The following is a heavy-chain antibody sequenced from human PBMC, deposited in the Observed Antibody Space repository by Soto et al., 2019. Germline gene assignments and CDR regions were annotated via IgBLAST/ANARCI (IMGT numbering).Heavy chain of an antibody. J-gene: IGHJ4*02. Sequence: SETLSLTCAVYGGSFSGYYWSWIRQPPGKGLEWIGEINHSGSTNYNPSLKSRVTISVDTSKNQFSLKLSSVTAADTAVYYCARGRFMYYYGSGSTLDYWGQGTLVTVSS. CDR1: GGSFSGYY. CDR2: INHSGST. CDR3: ARGRFMYYYGSGSTLDY. V-gene: IGHV4-34*01. D-gene: IGHD3-10*01.